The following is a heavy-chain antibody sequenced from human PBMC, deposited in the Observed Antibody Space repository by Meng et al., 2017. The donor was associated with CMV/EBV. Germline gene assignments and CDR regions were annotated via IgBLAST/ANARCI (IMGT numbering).Heavy chain of an antibody. CDR3: ARGVPLGIIYSFDY. J-gene: IGHJ4*01. V-gene: IGHV1-18*01. CDR2: ISVYNGHT. CDR1: GYTFTGYG. Sequence: VQLVQSGVEVKMPGASVKVSCKASGYTFTGYGISWVRQAPGQGLEWMGWISVYNGHTNFAQNLQGRVTMTTDTSTSTAYVELRSLRSDDTAIYYCARGVPLGIIYSFDYWGQGTLVTVSS. D-gene: IGHD2-21*01.